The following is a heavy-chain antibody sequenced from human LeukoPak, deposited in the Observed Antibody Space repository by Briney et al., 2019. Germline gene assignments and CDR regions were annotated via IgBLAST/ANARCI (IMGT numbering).Heavy chain of an antibody. Sequence: SETLSLTCTVSGGSISSYYWSWIRQPAGKELEWIGRIYTSGSTNYNPSLKSRVTISVDTSKNQFSLKLSSVTAADTAVYSCARGGGIDYYYYYMDVWGKGTTVTVSS. CDR3: ARGGGIDYYYYYMDV. J-gene: IGHJ6*03. CDR2: IYTSGST. D-gene: IGHD3-10*01. V-gene: IGHV4-4*07. CDR1: GGSISSYY.